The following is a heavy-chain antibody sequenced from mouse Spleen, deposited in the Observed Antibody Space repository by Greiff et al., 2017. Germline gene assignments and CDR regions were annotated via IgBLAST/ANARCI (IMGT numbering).Heavy chain of an antibody. CDR2: INYDGSST. J-gene: IGHJ4*01. D-gene: IGHD2-14*01. V-gene: IGHV5-16*01. CDR3: ARESYYRYAMDY. CDR1: GFTFSDYY. Sequence: EVKLMESEGGLVQPGSSMKLSCTASGFTFSDYYMAWVRQVPEKGLEWVANINYDGSSTYYLDSLKSRFIISRDNAKNILYLQMSSLKSEDTATYYCARESYYRYAMDYWGQGTSVTVSS.